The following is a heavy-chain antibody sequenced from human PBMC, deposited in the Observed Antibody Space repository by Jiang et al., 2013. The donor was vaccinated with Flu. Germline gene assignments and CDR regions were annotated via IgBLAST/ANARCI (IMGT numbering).Heavy chain of an antibody. J-gene: IGHJ6*04. Sequence: PGLVKPSETLSLTCTVSGGSISSYYWSWIRQHPGKGLEWIGYIYYSGSTYYNPSLKSLVTISVDTSKNQFSLKLSSVTAADTVVYYCARALGGYYYYGMDVWGKGTTVTVSS. V-gene: IGHV4-31*01. CDR2: IYYSGST. D-gene: IGHD3-16*01. CDR1: GGSISSYY. CDR3: ARALGGYYYYGMDV.